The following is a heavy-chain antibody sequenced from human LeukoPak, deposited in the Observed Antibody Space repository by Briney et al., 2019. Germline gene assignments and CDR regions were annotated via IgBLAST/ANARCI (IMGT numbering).Heavy chain of an antibody. Sequence: SETLSLTCAVSGGSISSGGYSWSWVRQPPGKGLEWIGYIYYSGSTHYNPSLTSRVTISGDRSRNQFSLKLTSVTAADTAVYYCARSYAHDYWGQGTLVTVSS. CDR2: IYYSGST. J-gene: IGHJ4*02. V-gene: IGHV4-30-2*01. CDR1: GGSISSGGYS. CDR3: ARSYAHDY. D-gene: IGHD2-2*01.